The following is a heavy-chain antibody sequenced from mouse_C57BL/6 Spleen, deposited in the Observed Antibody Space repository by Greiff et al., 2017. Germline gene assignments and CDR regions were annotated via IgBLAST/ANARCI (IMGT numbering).Heavy chain of an antibody. CDR1: GYTFTSYT. V-gene: IGHV1-4*01. CDR3: ALYDYDGLYYFDY. D-gene: IGHD2-4*01. Sequence: QVQLQQSGAELARPGASVKMSCKASGYTFTSYTMHWVKQRPGQGLEWIGYINPSSGYTKYNQKFKDKATLTADKSSSTAYMQLSSLTSEDSAVYYCALYDYDGLYYFDYWGQGTTLTVSS. CDR2: INPSSGYT. J-gene: IGHJ2*01.